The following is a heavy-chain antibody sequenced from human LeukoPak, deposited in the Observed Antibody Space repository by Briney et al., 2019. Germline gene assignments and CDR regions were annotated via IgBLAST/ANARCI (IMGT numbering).Heavy chain of an antibody. D-gene: IGHD3-22*01. Sequence: EASVKVSCKASGGTFSSYAISWVRQAPGQGLEWMGGIIPIFGTANYAQKFQGRVTITADESTSTAYMELSSLRSEDTAVYYCALTPGYYDSSGYYYWFDPWGQGTLVTVSS. CDR2: IIPIFGTA. CDR3: ALTPGYYDSSGYYYWFDP. J-gene: IGHJ5*02. V-gene: IGHV1-69*13. CDR1: GGTFSSYA.